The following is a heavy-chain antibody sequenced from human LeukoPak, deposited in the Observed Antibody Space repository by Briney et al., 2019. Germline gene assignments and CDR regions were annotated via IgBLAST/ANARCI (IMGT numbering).Heavy chain of an antibody. Sequence: SETLSLTCAVSGYSVSSGYYWGWIRQPPGKGLEWIGSIYHSGSTFYNPSLTSRVDISVDPFNNQFSLKLSSVTAADTGVYYCARSFRGSSSYDSAREIFDYWGQGTLVTVSS. J-gene: IGHJ4*02. CDR2: IYHSGST. V-gene: IGHV4-38-2*01. CDR3: ARSFRGSSSYDSAREIFDY. CDR1: GYSVSSGYY. D-gene: IGHD5-12*01.